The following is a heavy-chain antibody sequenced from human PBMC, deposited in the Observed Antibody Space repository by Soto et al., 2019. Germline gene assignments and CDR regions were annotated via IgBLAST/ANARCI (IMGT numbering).Heavy chain of an antibody. CDR1: GFTFSNAW. Sequence: GGSLRLSCAAAGFTFSNAWRSWVRQAPGKGLEWVGRIKSKTDGGTTDYAAPVKGRFTISRDDSKNTLYLQMNSLKTEDTAVYYCTIAVDTAMAPFYYGMDVWGQGTTVTSP. J-gene: IGHJ6*02. D-gene: IGHD5-18*01. CDR2: IKSKTDGGTT. CDR3: TIAVDTAMAPFYYGMDV. V-gene: IGHV3-15*07.